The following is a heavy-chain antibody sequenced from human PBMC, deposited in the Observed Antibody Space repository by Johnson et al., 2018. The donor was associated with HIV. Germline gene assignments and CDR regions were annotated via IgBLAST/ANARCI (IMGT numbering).Heavy chain of an antibody. CDR2: IRSDESNK. D-gene: IGHD3-22*01. J-gene: IGHJ3*02. CDR3: ARDFATMIVVVPYAVDI. V-gene: IGHV3-30*02. CDR1: GFTFSNYG. Sequence: QVQLVESGGGVVQSGGSLRLSCTASGFTFSNYGIHWVRQTPGKGLEWVAFIRSDESNKYYADSVKGRFTISRDNSKNTLYLQMNSLRAEDTAVYYCARDFATMIVVVPYAVDIWGQGTMVTVSS.